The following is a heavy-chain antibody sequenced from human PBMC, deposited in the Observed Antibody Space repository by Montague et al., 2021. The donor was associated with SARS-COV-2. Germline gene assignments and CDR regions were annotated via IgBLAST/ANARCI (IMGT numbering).Heavy chain of an antibody. CDR3: VRDHPYGGPRGAYDI. D-gene: IGHD4-23*01. J-gene: IGHJ3*02. CDR1: GGSITGYY. CDR2: TYDGGAA. Sequence: SETLSLTCTVSGGSITGYYWSWLRRSPGKGLEWIAYTYDGGAANYNPSLGSRVTISTDTSKNQLSLKVNSVTAADTAVYYCVRDHPYGGPRGAYDIWGQGTVVTVSS. V-gene: IGHV4-59*01.